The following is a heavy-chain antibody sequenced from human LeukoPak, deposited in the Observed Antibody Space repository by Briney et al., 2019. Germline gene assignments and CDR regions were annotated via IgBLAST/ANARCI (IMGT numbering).Heavy chain of an antibody. CDR3: AREANNWFDP. V-gene: IGHV4-61*02. CDR1: GGSINSGSYY. CDR2: IYTSGST. J-gene: IGHJ5*02. Sequence: SQTLSLTFTVSGGSINSGSYYWSWIRQPAGKGLEWIGRIYTSGSTNYNPSLKSRVTISVDTSKNQFSLKLSSVTAADTAVYYCAREANNWFDPWGQGTLVTVSS.